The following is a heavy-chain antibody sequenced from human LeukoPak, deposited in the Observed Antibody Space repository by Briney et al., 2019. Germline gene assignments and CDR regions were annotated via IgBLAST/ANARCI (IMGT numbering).Heavy chain of an antibody. CDR2: ISWNSGSI. Sequence: PGGSLRLSCAASGFTFDDYAMHWVRQAPGKGLEWVSGISWNSGSIGYADSVKGRFTISRDNAKNTLYLQMNSLRAEDTAVYYCARDPIGGSGWYPYFDHWGQGTLVTVSS. D-gene: IGHD6-19*01. V-gene: IGHV3-9*01. CDR1: GFTFDDYA. J-gene: IGHJ4*02. CDR3: ARDPIGGSGWYPYFDH.